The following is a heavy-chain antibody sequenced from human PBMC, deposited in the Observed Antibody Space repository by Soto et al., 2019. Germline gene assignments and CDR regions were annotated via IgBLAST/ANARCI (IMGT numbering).Heavy chain of an antibody. J-gene: IGHJ4*02. D-gene: IGHD4-17*01. Sequence: QVQLVESGGGVVQPGRSLRLSCAASGFSLTDYAMHWVRRAPGKGLEWVAVISYDGTKKYYADSVEGRFTISRDDSKNTLYLQMNSLRAEDTAPYYCARDASGGDYVPDYWGQGTLVTVSS. CDR2: ISYDGTKK. CDR3: ARDASGGDYVPDY. V-gene: IGHV3-30-3*01. CDR1: GFSLTDYA.